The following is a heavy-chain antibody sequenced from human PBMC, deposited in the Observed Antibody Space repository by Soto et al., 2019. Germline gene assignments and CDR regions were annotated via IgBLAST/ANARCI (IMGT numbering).Heavy chain of an antibody. CDR1: GFTFGIYS. CDR3: ARGDRFRCSGGRCFSDGLFLS. V-gene: IGHV3-48*02. Sequence: EVQLVESGGGLVQRGGSLRLSCAASGFTFGIYSMNWVRQAPGKGLEWISYINGSSSTMYYADSVKGRFIISRDNADNSLYLQMNSLRDADTAVYYCARGDRFRCSGGRCFSDGLFLSWGQGTLVTVSS. J-gene: IGHJ5*02. D-gene: IGHD2-15*01. CDR2: INGSSSTM.